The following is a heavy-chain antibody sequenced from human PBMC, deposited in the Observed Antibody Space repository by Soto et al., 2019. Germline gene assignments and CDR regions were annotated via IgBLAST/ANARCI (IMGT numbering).Heavy chain of an antibody. J-gene: IGHJ6*02. V-gene: IGHV3-23*01. CDR1: ESTFSSYY. CDR2: ISDGGSST. D-gene: IGHD1-26*01. Sequence: VSAGLACVVSESTFSSYYMSWVRQAPGRGLEWVSVISDGGSSTYYADSVKGRFTISRDNSKNTLYLQMNSLRAEDTALYYCAREGAALYYYSTDVWGQGTTVTVSS. CDR3: AREGAALYYYSTDV.